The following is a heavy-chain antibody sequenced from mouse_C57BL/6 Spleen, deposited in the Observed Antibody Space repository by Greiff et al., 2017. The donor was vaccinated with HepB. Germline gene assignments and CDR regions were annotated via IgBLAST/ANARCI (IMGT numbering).Heavy chain of an antibody. V-gene: IGHV5-9-1*02. J-gene: IGHJ2*01. Sequence: EVQVVESGEGLVKPGGSLKLSCAASGFTFSSYAMSWVRQTPEKRLEWVAYISSGGDYIYYADTVKGRFTISRDNARNTLYLQMSSLKSEDTAMYYCTRDGAYYDYGPLFDYWGQGTTLTVSS. CDR2: ISSGGDYI. D-gene: IGHD2-4*01. CDR1: GFTFSSYA. CDR3: TRDGAYYDYGPLFDY.